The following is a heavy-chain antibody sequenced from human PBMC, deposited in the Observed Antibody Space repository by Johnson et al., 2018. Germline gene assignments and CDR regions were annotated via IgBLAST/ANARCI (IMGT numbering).Heavy chain of an antibody. Sequence: VQLQESGGGLVQPGVSLRLSCVASGFTFSNYSLIWVRQAPGMGLEWVSYISFRSIAIYYADSVKGRFTLSRDDAKNSMYLQMNSLGDEDTAVYYCAREQPHWNYDFWGQGTLVTVSS. CDR2: ISFRSIAI. J-gene: IGHJ4*02. CDR1: GFTFSNYS. D-gene: IGHD1-7*01. V-gene: IGHV3-48*02. CDR3: AREQPHWNYDF.